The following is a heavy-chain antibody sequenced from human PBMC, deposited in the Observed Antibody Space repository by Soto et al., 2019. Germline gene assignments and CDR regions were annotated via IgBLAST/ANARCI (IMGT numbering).Heavy chain of an antibody. D-gene: IGHD7-27*01. CDR2: IGTVGDA. Sequence: EVNLVESGGGLVQPGGSLRLSCAASGFTFSNSDMHWVRQSAGKGLEWLSGIGTVGDAYYPPSVRGRFTIYRENAKNSLSLQTHGLRAEDTAVYFCARGTGAQLMYFDLWGRGTLVTVSS. J-gene: IGHJ2*01. CDR3: ARGTGAQLMYFDL. CDR1: GFTFSNSD. V-gene: IGHV3-13*01.